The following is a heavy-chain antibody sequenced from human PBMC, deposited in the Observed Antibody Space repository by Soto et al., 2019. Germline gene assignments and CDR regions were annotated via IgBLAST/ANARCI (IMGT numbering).Heavy chain of an antibody. D-gene: IGHD6-13*01. V-gene: IGHV4-30-2*01. CDR1: GGSISSGGYS. CDR3: ASGQLLVRNY. CDR2: IYQSGST. J-gene: IGHJ4*02. Sequence: QLQLQESGSGLVKPSQTLSLTCAVSGGSISSGGYSWSWIRQPPGKGLEWIGYIYQSGSTYYNPSLKSRVTISVDRSMNQFSLKLSSVTAADTALYYCASGQLLVRNYWGQGTLVTVSS.